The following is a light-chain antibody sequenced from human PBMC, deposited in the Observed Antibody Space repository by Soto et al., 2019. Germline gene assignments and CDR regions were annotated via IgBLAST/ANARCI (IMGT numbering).Light chain of an antibody. CDR3: SSYTTSNTRQIV. Sequence: QSALTQPASVSGSPGQSITISCTGTSSDVGGYNYVSWYQHQPGKAPKLIIYDVSNRPSGVSNRFSGSKSGNTASLTISGLQPDDEADYYCSSYTTSNTRQIVFGTGTKLTVL. CDR2: DVS. V-gene: IGLV2-14*03. CDR1: SSDVGGYNY. J-gene: IGLJ1*01.